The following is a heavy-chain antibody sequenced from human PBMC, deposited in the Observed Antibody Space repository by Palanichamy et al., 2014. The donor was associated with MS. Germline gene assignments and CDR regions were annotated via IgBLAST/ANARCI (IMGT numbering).Heavy chain of an antibody. CDR3: AKDGPTGTTVYFDF. CDR1: GFTFSNYG. V-gene: IGHV3-30*02. Sequence: LVEVWGEGRGPGLGGPVRLSCVASGFTFSNYGMHWVRQAPGKGLEWVAFMRYDGINKYYGDSVKGRFTISRDSAKKTLYLQMNSLRPEDTAVYYCAKDGPTGTTVYFDFWGQGTLVTVSS. J-gene: IGHJ4*02. D-gene: IGHD4-17*01. CDR2: MRYDGINK.